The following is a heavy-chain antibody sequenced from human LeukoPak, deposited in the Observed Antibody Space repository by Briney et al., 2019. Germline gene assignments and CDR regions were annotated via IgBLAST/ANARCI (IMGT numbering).Heavy chain of an antibody. Sequence: GGSLRLSCAAPGFTFSSYSMNWGRQAPGKGLEWVSSISSSSSYIYYADSVTGRFTTSRDNAKNSLYLQMNSLRAEDTAVYYCASLIQLGFDYWGQGTLVTVSS. CDR2: ISSSSSYI. D-gene: IGHD5-18*01. J-gene: IGHJ4*02. CDR1: GFTFSSYS. V-gene: IGHV3-21*01. CDR3: ASLIQLGFDY.